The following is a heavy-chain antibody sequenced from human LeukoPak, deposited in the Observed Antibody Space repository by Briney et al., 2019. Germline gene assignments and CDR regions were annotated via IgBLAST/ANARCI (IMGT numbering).Heavy chain of an antibody. V-gene: IGHV4-39*07. J-gene: IGHJ4*02. CDR2: IYYSGST. D-gene: IGHD3-22*01. Sequence: SETLSLTRTVSGGSISSSSYYWGWIRQPPGKGLEWIGSIYYSGSTYYNPSLKSRVTISVDTSKNQFSLKLSSVTAADTAVYYCARGASSGYYYDYWGQGTLVTASS. CDR3: ARGASSGYYYDY. CDR1: GGSISSSSYY.